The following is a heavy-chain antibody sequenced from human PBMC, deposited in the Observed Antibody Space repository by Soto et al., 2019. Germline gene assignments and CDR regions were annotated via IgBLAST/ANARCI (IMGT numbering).Heavy chain of an antibody. Sequence: SVKVSCKASGYTFTSYGISWVRQAPGQGLEWMGWISAYNGNTNYAQKLQGRVTMTTDTSTSTAYMELRSLRSDDTAVYYCARLSYSSSWYYFDYWGQGTLVTSPQ. CDR1: GYTFTSYG. CDR3: ARLSYSSSWYYFDY. CDR2: ISAYNGNT. D-gene: IGHD6-13*01. V-gene: IGHV1-18*04. J-gene: IGHJ4*02.